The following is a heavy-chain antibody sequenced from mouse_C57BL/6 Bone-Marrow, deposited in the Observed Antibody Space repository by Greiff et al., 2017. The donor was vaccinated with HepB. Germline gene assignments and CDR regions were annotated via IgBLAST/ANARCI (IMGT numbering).Heavy chain of an antibody. Sequence: QVQLQQSGAELARPGASVKLSCKASGYTFTSYGISWVKQRTGQGLEWIGEIYPRSGNTYYNEKFKGKATLTANKSSSTAYMELRSLTSEDSAVYFCARRAAQATPFAYWGQGTLVTVSA. CDR2: IYPRSGNT. J-gene: IGHJ3*01. CDR3: ARRAAQATPFAY. V-gene: IGHV1-81*01. CDR1: GYTFTSYG. D-gene: IGHD3-2*02.